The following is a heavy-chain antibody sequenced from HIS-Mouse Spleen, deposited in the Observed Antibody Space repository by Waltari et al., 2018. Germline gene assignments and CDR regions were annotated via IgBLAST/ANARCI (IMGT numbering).Heavy chain of an antibody. CDR2: IYYSGST. D-gene: IGHD4-17*01. CDR3: ARDYGDNWFDP. V-gene: IGHV4-39*07. CDR1: GGSISSSSYY. J-gene: IGHJ5*02. Sequence: QLQLQESGPGLVKPSETLSLTCTVSGGSISSSSYYWGWIRQPPGKGVEWIGSIYYSGSTYYNPSLKSRVTISVDTSKNQFSLKLSSVTAADTAVYYCARDYGDNWFDPWGQGTLVTVSS.